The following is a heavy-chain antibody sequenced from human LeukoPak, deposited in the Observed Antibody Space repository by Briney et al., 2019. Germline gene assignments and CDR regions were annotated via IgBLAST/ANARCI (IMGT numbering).Heavy chain of an antibody. CDR2: IIPIFGTA. J-gene: IGHJ6*03. D-gene: IGHD5-18*01. CDR3: ARDKGVDTAMVGGYCYMDV. CDR1: GGTFSSYA. Sequence: SVKVSCKASGGTFSSYAISWVRQAPGQGLEWMGGIIPIFGTANYAQKFQGRVTITTDESTSTAYMELSSLSSEDTAVYYCARDKGVDTAMVGGYCYMDVWGKGTTVTVSS. V-gene: IGHV1-69*05.